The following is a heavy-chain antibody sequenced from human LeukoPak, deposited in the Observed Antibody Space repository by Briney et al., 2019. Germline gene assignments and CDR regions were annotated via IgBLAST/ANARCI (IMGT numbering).Heavy chain of an antibody. Sequence: SVKVSCKASGGTFSSYAISWVRQAPGQGLEWMGGIIPIFGTANYAQKFQGRVTITADESTSTAYMELSSLRSEDTAVYYCARDDPYSSSWSEAAFDYWGQGTLVTVSS. CDR3: ARDDPYSSSWSEAAFDY. J-gene: IGHJ4*02. CDR2: IIPIFGTA. D-gene: IGHD6-13*01. CDR1: GGTFSSYA. V-gene: IGHV1-69*13.